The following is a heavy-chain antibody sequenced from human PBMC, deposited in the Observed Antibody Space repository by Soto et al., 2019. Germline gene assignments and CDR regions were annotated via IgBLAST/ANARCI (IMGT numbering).Heavy chain of an antibody. CDR3: ARHGSVLQPSDDYYFYGMDV. D-gene: IGHD4-4*01. V-gene: IGHV5-10-1*01. Sequence: GASLKISWKGSGYSFTSYWISWVRQMPGKGLEWRGRIDPSDSYTNYSPSFQGHVTISADKSISTASVQWCSLEASDTAMYYCARHGSVLQPSDDYYFYGMDVWGQGTTVTV. CDR1: GYSFTSYW. J-gene: IGHJ6*02. CDR2: IDPSDSYT.